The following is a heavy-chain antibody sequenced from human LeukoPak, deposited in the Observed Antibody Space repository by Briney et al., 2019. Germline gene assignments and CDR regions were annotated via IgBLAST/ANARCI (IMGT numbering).Heavy chain of an antibody. CDR1: AGSISSSNW. V-gene: IGHV4-4*02. CDR3: ARRRGGIAAAGMAWFDP. D-gene: IGHD6-13*01. Sequence: SETLSLTCAVSAGSISSSNWWSWVRQPPGKGLEWIGEINHSGSTNYNPSLKSRVTISVDTSKNQFSLKLSSVTAADTAVYYCARRRGGIAAAGMAWFDPWGQGTLVTVSS. CDR2: INHSGST. J-gene: IGHJ5*02.